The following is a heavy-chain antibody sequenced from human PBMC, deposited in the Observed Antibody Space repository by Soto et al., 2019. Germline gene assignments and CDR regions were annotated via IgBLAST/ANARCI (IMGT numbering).Heavy chain of an antibody. V-gene: IGHV1-8*01. D-gene: IGHD6-19*01. Sequence: QVQLVQSGAEVKKPGASVKVSCKASGYTFTSYDIIWVRQATGQGLEWMGWMNPSTGNTDSAEKSQVRLTMTRTTSISTVYTELSSLSFADTAVYYCARGRIIVAGGFDPWGQGTPVTVSS. J-gene: IGHJ5*02. CDR1: GYTFTSYD. CDR2: MNPSTGNT. CDR3: ARGRIIVAGGFDP.